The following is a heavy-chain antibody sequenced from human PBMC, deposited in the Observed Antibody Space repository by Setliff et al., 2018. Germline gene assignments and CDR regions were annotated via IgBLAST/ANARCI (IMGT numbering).Heavy chain of an antibody. CDR3: AKDKDVRVDYFDY. Sequence: SLRLSCAASAFTFNKYAVTWLRQAPGKGLEWVSSITVSGHSTYADSVKGRFSISRDNSRNTLYLQMNSLRAEDTASYYCAKDKDVRVDYFDYWGPGTLVTVSS. J-gene: IGHJ4*02. CDR2: ITVSGHST. CDR1: AFTFNKYA. V-gene: IGHV3-23*01. D-gene: IGHD3-10*01.